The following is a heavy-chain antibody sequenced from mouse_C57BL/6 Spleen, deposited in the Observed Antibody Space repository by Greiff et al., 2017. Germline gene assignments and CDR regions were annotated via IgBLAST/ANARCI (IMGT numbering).Heavy chain of an antibody. CDR1: GYSITSGYY. Sequence: EVQLQQSGPGLVKPSQSLSLTCSVTGYSITSGYYWNWIRQFPGNKLEWMGYISYDGSNNYNPSLKNRISITRDTSKNQFFLKLNSVTTEDTATYYGARGGYFEGWGTGTTGTVSS. CDR2: ISYDGSN. J-gene: IGHJ1*03. V-gene: IGHV3-6*01. CDR3: ARGGYFEG.